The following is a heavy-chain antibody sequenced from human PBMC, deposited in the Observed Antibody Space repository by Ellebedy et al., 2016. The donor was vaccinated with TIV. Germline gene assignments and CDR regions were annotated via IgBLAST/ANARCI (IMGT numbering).Heavy chain of an antibody. Sequence: PGGSLRLSCAAFGFTFTSYGLHWVRQAPGKGLEWVAFVSYNGFNTYYRDSVRGRFSISRDNAKDTLYLQMSSLRHEDTAVYHCVTGKGYDFGEEWGQGTLVSVSS. CDR2: VSYNGFNT. CDR1: GFTFTSYG. V-gene: IGHV3-30*03. J-gene: IGHJ4*02. D-gene: IGHD4-17*01. CDR3: VTGKGYDFGEE.